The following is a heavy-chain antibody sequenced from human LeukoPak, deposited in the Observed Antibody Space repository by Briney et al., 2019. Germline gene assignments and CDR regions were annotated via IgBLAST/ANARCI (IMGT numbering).Heavy chain of an antibody. D-gene: IGHD2-21*01. V-gene: IGHV1-2*02. CDR2: INPNSGGT. J-gene: IGHJ6*04. CDR1: GYTFTGYY. CDR3: ARDNRAGRGGECFDV. Sequence: ASVKLSCKASGYTFTGYYMHWVRQAPGQGLEWMGWINPNSGGTNYAQKFHGRGTMTRVASITTEYMELSRLRSDGRAVYYCARDNRAGRGGECFDVWGKGTTVTISS.